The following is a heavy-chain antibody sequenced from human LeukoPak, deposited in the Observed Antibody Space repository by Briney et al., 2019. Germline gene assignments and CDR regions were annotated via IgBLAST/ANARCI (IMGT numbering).Heavy chain of an antibody. CDR2: IYTGDSDT. V-gene: IGHV5-51*01. J-gene: IGHJ4*02. CDR1: GYSFTSYW. CDR3: ARGSSSWYFDY. Sequence: GESLKISCKGSGYSFTSYWIAWVRQMPGKGLEWMGVIYTGDSDTRYSPSFQGQVTISADKSISTAYLQWSSLKASDTAMYYCARGSSSWYFDYWGQGTLVIVSS. D-gene: IGHD6-13*01.